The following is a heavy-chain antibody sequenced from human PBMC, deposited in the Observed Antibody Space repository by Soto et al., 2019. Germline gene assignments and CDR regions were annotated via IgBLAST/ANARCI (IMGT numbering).Heavy chain of an antibody. Sequence: GGSLRLSCAASGFPFSSYGMHWVRQAPGKGLEWVAVISYDGSNKYYADSVKGRFTISRDNSKNTLYLQMNSLRAEDTAVYYCAKAGYYDFWSGSPLYYYGMDVWGQGTTVTVSS. D-gene: IGHD3-3*01. J-gene: IGHJ6*02. V-gene: IGHV3-30*18. CDR3: AKAGYYDFWSGSPLYYYGMDV. CDR1: GFPFSSYG. CDR2: ISYDGSNK.